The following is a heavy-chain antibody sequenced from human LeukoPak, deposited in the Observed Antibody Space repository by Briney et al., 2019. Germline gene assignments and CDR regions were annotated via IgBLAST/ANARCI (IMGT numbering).Heavy chain of an antibody. CDR2: IYYNGST. CDR1: GGSISSGDYY. D-gene: IGHD3-10*01. J-gene: IGHJ5*02. CDR3: ARTSLGGAWFDP. Sequence: SQTLSLTCTVSGGSISSGDYYWSWIRQPPGKGLEWIVYIYYNGSTYYNPSLKSRVTLSVDTSKNQFSLKLSSVTAADTAVYYCARTSLGGAWFDPWGQGTLVTVSS. V-gene: IGHV4-30-4*08.